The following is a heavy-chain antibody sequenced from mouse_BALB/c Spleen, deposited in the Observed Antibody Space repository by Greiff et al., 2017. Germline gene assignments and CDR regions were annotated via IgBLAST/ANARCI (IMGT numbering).Heavy chain of an antibody. CDR1: GFTFTDYY. V-gene: IGHV7-3*02. CDR2: IRNKANGYTT. CDR3: SRDNYFDY. Sequence: EVKLVESGGGLVQPGGSLRLSCATSGFTFTDYYMRWVRQPPGKALEWLGFIRNKANGYTTEYSASVKGRFTISRDNSQSILYLQMNTLRAEDSATYYCSRDNYFDYWGQGTTLTVSS. J-gene: IGHJ2*01.